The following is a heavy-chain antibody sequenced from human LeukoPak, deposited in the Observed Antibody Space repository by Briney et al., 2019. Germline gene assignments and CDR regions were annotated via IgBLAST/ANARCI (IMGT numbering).Heavy chain of an antibody. CDR2: INPNSGGT. CDR1: GYTFTGYY. J-gene: IGHJ4*02. Sequence: ASVKVSCKASGYTFTGYYMHWVRQAPGQGLEWMGWINPNSGGTNYAQKFQGRVTMTRDTSISTAYMELSRLRSDDTAVYYCAGMYSSGWYGTFDYWGQGTLVTVSS. D-gene: IGHD6-19*01. V-gene: IGHV1-2*02. CDR3: AGMYSSGWYGTFDY.